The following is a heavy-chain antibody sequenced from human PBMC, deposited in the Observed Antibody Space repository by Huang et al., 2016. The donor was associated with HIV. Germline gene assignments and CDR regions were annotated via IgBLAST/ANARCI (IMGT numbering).Heavy chain of an antibody. J-gene: IGHJ4*02. V-gene: IGHV4-39*01. CDR2: IDYSEST. Sequence: QLQLQESGPGLVKPSETLSLTCTVSGGSIRSDNYYWGWIRQPPGKGLEWIGSIDYSESTYYNPSLKSRVTITVDTSKKQFSRKMRSVTAADTAVYYCARLPGSITMIRGVITDPYWGQGTLVTVSS. CDR3: ARLPGSITMIRGVITDPY. CDR1: GGSIRSDNYY. D-gene: IGHD3-10*01.